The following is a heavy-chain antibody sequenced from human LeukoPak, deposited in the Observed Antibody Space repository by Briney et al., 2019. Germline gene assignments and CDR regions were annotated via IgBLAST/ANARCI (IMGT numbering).Heavy chain of an antibody. J-gene: IGHJ4*02. V-gene: IGHV5-51*01. D-gene: IGHD2-15*01. CDR3: ARRPRYCSGGTCYLDY. CDR2: VYPGDSDT. Sequence: GESLNISCKGSGYSFTSYWIGWVRQMPGKGLEWMGIVYPGDSDTRYSPSFQGQVTISADKSINTAYLQWSSLKASDTAMYYCARRPRYCSGGTCYLDYWGQGTLVTVSS. CDR1: GYSFTSYW.